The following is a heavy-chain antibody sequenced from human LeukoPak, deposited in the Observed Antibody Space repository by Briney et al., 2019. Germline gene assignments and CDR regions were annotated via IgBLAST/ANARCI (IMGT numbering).Heavy chain of an antibody. CDR3: ARGVYDSSGYYDY. J-gene: IGHJ4*02. V-gene: IGHV4-34*01. D-gene: IGHD3-22*01. CDR1: GGSFSGYY. CDR2: INHSGST. Sequence: PSETLSLTCAVYGGSFSGYYWSWIRQPPGKGLEWIGEINHSGSTNYNPSLKSRVTISVDTSKNQFSLKLSSVTAADTAVYYCARGVYDSSGYYDYWGQGTLVTVS.